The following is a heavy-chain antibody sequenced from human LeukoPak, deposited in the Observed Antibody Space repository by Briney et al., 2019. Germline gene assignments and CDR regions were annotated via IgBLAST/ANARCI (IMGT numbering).Heavy chain of an antibody. Sequence: PSETLSLTCTVSGYSISSGYYWGWIRPAPGKGLEYIGSTHHSGTTYYNPSLKRRVTVSLDTSENQLSLKLSSVTAADTAVYYCARKGFGNLDSWFDPWGQGTLVTVSS. CDR2: THHSGTT. J-gene: IGHJ5*02. CDR3: ARKGFGNLDSWFDP. CDR1: GYSISSGYY. V-gene: IGHV4-38-2*02. D-gene: IGHD3-10*01.